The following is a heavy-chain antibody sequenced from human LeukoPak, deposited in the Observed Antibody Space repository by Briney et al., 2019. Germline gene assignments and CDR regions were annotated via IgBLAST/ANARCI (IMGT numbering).Heavy chain of an antibody. J-gene: IGHJ6*02. V-gene: IGHV3-30*18. CDR2: ISYDGGNK. Sequence: GGSLRLSCAASGFTFSSYGMHWVRQAPGKGLEWVAVISYDGGNKYYADSVKGRFTISRDNSKNTLYLQMNSLRAEDTAVYYCAKTDSYCSSTSCYYYGMDVWGQGTTVTVSS. CDR1: GFTFSSYG. CDR3: AKTDSYCSSTSCYYYGMDV. D-gene: IGHD2-2*01.